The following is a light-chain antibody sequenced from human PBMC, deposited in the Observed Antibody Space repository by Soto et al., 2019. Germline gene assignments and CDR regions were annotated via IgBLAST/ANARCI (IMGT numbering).Light chain of an antibody. J-gene: IGLJ1*01. V-gene: IGLV2-14*01. CDR2: EVT. Sequence: QSALTQPASVSGPPGQSITISCTGTSSDVGGYNFVSWFQQYPGKAPKLLIYEVTNRPSGVSNRFSASKSGNTASLTISGLQAEDEADYHCSSYSARSPIYVFGTGTKVTVL. CDR1: SSDVGGYNF. CDR3: SSYSARSPIYV.